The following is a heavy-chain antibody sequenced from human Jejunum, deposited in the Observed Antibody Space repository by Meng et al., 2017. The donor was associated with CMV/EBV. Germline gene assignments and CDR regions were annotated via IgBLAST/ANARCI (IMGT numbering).Heavy chain of an antibody. Sequence: TFSGSAVHWVRQASGKGLEWVGRIRGKAHSYATAYAASVKGRFTISRDDSKNTAYLQMNSLKTEDTAAYYCTRADSSNYGSLFDYWGQGTLVTVSS. CDR3: TRADSSNYGSLFDY. CDR2: IRGKAHSYAT. CDR1: TFSGSA. V-gene: IGHV3-73*01. D-gene: IGHD4-11*01. J-gene: IGHJ4*02.